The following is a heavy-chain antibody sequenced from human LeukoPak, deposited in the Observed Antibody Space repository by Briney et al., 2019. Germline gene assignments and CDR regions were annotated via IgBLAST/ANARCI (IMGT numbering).Heavy chain of an antibody. D-gene: IGHD3-22*01. V-gene: IGHV3-23*01. CDR1: GFTFSSYA. CDR3: ATREGRLNSGYDYQYYYDSSGYYPEPYFDY. Sequence: PGGSLRLSCAASGFTFSSYAMSWVRQAPGKGLEWVSAISGSGGSTYYADSVKGRFTISRDNSKNTLYLQMNSLRAEDTAVYYCATREGRLNSGYDYQYYYDSSGYYPEPYFDYWGQGTLVTVSS. CDR2: ISGSGGST. J-gene: IGHJ4*02.